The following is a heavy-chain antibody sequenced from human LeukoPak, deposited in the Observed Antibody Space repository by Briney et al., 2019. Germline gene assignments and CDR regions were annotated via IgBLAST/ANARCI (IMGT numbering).Heavy chain of an antibody. V-gene: IGHV1-69*13. CDR1: GGTFSSYA. CDR2: IIPIFGTA. CDR3: ARDSSSWRNWFDP. D-gene: IGHD6-13*01. J-gene: IGHJ5*02. Sequence: GASVKVSCKSSGGTFSSYAIIWVRQAPGQGLEWMGGIIPIFGTANYAQKFQGRVTITADESTSTAYMELSSLRSEDTAVYYCARDSSSWRNWFDPWGQGTLVTVSS.